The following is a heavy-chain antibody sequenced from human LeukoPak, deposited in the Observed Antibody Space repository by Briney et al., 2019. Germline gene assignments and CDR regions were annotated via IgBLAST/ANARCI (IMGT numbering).Heavy chain of an antibody. D-gene: IGHD6-6*01. CDR1: GFSVSNTY. J-gene: IGHJ6*02. V-gene: IGHV3-53*04. Sequence: PGGSLRLSCAASGFSVSNTYMSWVRQAPGKGLEWVSVIYSGDSGVSTYYADSVKGRFTFSRHNSKNTLYLQMSSLRAEDTAVYFCARSAARLRYYYAMDVWGQGTTVTVCS. CDR2: IYSGDSGVST. CDR3: ARSAARLRYYYAMDV.